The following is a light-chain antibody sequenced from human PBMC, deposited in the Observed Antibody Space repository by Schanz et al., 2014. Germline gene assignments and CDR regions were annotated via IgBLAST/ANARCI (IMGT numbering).Light chain of an antibody. V-gene: IGLV4-69*01. CDR3: QTWGTSIRV. Sequence: QLVLTQSSSASASLGSSVKLTCTLSSGHSSYIIAWHQQQPEKGPRYLIKLNSDGSHTKGDGIPDRFSGSSSGAERYLTISSLQSEDEADYYCQTWGTSIRVFGGGTQLTVL. J-gene: IGLJ3*02. CDR1: SGHSSYI. CDR2: LNSDGSH.